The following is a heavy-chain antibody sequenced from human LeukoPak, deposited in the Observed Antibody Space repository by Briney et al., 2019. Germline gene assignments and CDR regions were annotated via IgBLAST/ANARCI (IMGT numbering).Heavy chain of an antibody. CDR1: GFTFSSYW. CDR3: ARVSGSRLFDY. V-gene: IGHV3-7*01. Sequence: AGSLRLSCAASGFTFSSYWMSWVRQAPGRGLQWVANIEQDGCEKYYVDSVKGRFTISRDNAKNSLYLQMNSRRAEDTAVYYCARVSGSRLFDYWGQGTLVTVSS. CDR2: IEQDGCEK. J-gene: IGHJ4*02. D-gene: IGHD1-26*01.